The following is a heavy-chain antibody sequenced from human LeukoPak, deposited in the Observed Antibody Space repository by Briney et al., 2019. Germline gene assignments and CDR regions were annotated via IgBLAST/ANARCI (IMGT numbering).Heavy chain of an antibody. CDR2: ISSSSSTI. CDR1: GFTFSSYV. J-gene: IGHJ4*02. Sequence: GGSLRLSCAASGFTFSSYVMSWVRQAPGKGLEWVSYISSSSSTIYYADSVKGRFTISRDNAKNSLYLQMNSLRAEDTAVYYCARGAYYYEDWGQGTLVTVSS. D-gene: IGHD3-22*01. V-gene: IGHV3-48*01. CDR3: ARGAYYYED.